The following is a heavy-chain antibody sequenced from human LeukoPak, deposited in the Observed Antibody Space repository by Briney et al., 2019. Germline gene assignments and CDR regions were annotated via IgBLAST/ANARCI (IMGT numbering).Heavy chain of an antibody. CDR1: GGSISSYY. J-gene: IGHJ4*02. V-gene: IGHV4-59*01. Sequence: SETLSLTCTVSGGSISSYYWSWIRQPPGKGLEWIGYIYYSGSTNYNPSLKSRVTISVDTSKNQFSLKLSSVTAADTAVYYCARGGSSGWYDYWGQGTLVTVSS. CDR3: ARGGSSGWYDY. CDR2: IYYSGST. D-gene: IGHD6-19*01.